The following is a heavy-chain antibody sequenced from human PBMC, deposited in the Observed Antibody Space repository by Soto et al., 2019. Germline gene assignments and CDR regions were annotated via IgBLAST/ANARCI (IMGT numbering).Heavy chain of an antibody. J-gene: IGHJ3*02. V-gene: IGHV4-59*08. CDR3: ARRDYGENAFDI. Sequence: QVQLQESGPGLWRPSGTLSFTCTVPGASSGGYSGAWIGRPPGRGLEWIGYIYYSGSTNYNPSLKSRVTISVDTSKNQFSLKLSSVTAADTAVYYCARRDYGENAFDIWGQGTMVTVSS. D-gene: IGHD4-17*01. CDR1: GASSGGYS. CDR2: IYYSGST.